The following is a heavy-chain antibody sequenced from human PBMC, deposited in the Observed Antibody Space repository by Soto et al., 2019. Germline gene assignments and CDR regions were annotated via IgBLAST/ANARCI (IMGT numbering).Heavy chain of an antibody. J-gene: IGHJ6*02. V-gene: IGHV5-51*01. Sequence: GESLKISCKGSGYSFTSYWIGWVRQMPGKGLEWMGIIYPGDSDTRYSPSFQGQVTISADKSISTAYLQWSSLRAEDTAVYYCARDPNRLWGNLNYYYYGMDVWGQGTTVNVSS. CDR3: ARDPNRLWGNLNYYYYGMDV. D-gene: IGHD3-16*01. CDR1: GYSFTSYW. CDR2: IYPGDSDT.